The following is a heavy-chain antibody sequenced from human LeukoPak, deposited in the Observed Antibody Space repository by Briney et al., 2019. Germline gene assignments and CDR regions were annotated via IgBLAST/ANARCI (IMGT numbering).Heavy chain of an antibody. CDR3: AREKYSSSWYSHSGFDY. CDR2: IIPIFGTA. V-gene: IGHV1-69*05. Sequence: GALVKVSCKASGGTFSSYAISWVRQAPGQGLEWMGGIIPIFGTANYAQKFQGRVTITTDESTSTAYMELSSLRSEDTAVYYCAREKYSSSWYSHSGFDYWGQGTLVTVSS. CDR1: GGTFSSYA. D-gene: IGHD6-13*01. J-gene: IGHJ4*02.